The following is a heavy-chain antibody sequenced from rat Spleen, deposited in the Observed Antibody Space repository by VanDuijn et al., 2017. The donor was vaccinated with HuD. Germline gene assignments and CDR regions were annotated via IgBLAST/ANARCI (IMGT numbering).Heavy chain of an antibody. V-gene: IGHV3-3*01. D-gene: IGHD1-12*02. Sequence: EVQLQESGPGLVKPSQSLSLTCSVTGHSITSGYRWNWIRKFPGNRLEWMGYVNSAGSTIYNPSLKSRISLTRDTSKNQFFLQVNSVTTEDTATYYCARSEGTHYYLPFADWGQGTLVTVSS. CDR1: GHSITSGYR. CDR3: ARSEGTHYYLPFAD. J-gene: IGHJ3*01. CDR2: VNSAGST.